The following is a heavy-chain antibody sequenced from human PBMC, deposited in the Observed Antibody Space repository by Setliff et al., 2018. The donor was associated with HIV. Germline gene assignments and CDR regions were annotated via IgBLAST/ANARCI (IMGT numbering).Heavy chain of an antibody. CDR3: ARDHHYDSGSYPLY. Sequence: GGSLRLSCAAAGFSFSNYWMSWVRQAPGKGLEWVANIKEDGSVKYYVDSVKGRFTISRNNTKKLLFLQLNSLRGEDTATYYCARDHHYDSGSYPLYWGQGALVTVSS. J-gene: IGHJ4*02. CDR1: GFSFSNYW. CDR2: IKEDGSVK. V-gene: IGHV3-7*03. D-gene: IGHD3-10*01.